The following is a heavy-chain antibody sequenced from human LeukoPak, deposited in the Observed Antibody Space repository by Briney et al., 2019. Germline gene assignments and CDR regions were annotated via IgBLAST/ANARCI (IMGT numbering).Heavy chain of an antibody. CDR2: ITPSDGA. D-gene: IGHD5-24*01. Sequence: ASVKVSCKSSGYTFTAYALHWVRQAPGQGLEWMGWITPSDGANYAQKFQGRVTMTRDTSMSTAYMDLNRLTSDDTAVYFCARDRYGDGFAHFDYWGQETWSPSPQ. CDR3: ARDRYGDGFAHFDY. J-gene: IGHJ4*01. CDR1: GYTFTAYA. V-gene: IGHV1-2*02.